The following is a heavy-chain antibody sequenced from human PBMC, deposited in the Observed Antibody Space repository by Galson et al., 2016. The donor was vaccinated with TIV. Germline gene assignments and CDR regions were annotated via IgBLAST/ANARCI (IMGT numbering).Heavy chain of an antibody. J-gene: IGHJ4*02. CDR2: IWNDGNSK. D-gene: IGHD5-18*01. CDR1: GFTFSTYG. CDR3: AKDAAYSYGFGDY. Sequence: SLRLSCAASGFTFSTYGMHWVRQAPGKGLEWVAFIWNDGNSKNYADSVKGRFSISRDNSKNTLYLQMNSLRTEDTAIYYCAKDAAYSYGFGDYWGQGALVTVSS. V-gene: IGHV3-30*02.